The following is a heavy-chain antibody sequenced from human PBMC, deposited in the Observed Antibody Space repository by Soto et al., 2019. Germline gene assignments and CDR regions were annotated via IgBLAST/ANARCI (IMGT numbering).Heavy chain of an antibody. CDR3: ARGRRDYASN. Sequence: ASVQVSRKSAGHTFTCYDINWVRQATGQGLEWMGWMNPNSGNTGYAQKFQGRVTMTRNTSISTAYMELSSLRSEDTAVYYCARGRRDYASNWGQGTLVTVSS. CDR1: GHTFTCYD. D-gene: IGHD4-17*01. J-gene: IGHJ4*02. CDR2: MNPNSGNT. V-gene: IGHV1-8*01.